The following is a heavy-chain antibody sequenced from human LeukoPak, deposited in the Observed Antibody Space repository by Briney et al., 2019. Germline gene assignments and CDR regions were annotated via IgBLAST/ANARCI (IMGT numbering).Heavy chain of an antibody. D-gene: IGHD3-16*02. CDR2: ICGSGGCT. J-gene: IGHJ4*02. Sequence: GGSLRLSCEASGFTFNTYAIYWVRQAPGKGLEWVSGICGSGGCTYYADSVKGRFTVSRDNSKNSLSLQMNSLRAEDTAVFYCVKGGSYRPFDYWGQGTLVTVSS. CDR1: GFTFNTYA. V-gene: IGHV3-23*01. CDR3: VKGGSYRPFDY.